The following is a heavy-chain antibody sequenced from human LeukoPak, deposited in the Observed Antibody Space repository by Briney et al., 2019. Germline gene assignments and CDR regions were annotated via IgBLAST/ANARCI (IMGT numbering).Heavy chain of an antibody. Sequence: GGFLRLSCAASGFTVSNNYMNWVRQAPGKGLEWVSVIYSGGTTYYADSVKGRFTISRDNSKNTLYLQMNSLRAEDTAVYYCAREGLRSIAARRGTRDYMDVWGKGTTVIVSS. CDR1: GFTVSNNY. D-gene: IGHD6-6*01. CDR2: IYSGGTT. CDR3: AREGLRSIAARRGTRDYMDV. J-gene: IGHJ6*03. V-gene: IGHV3-66*01.